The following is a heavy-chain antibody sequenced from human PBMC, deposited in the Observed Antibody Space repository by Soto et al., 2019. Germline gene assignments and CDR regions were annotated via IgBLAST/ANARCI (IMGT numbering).Heavy chain of an antibody. CDR1: GGSISSYY. Sequence: PSETLSLTCTVSGGSISSYYWSWIRQPPGKGLEWIGYIYYSGSTNYNPSLKSRVTISVDTSKNQFSLKLSSVTAADTAVYYCASPAHSSGWYSGGFDYWGQGTLVTVSS. CDR3: ASPAHSSGWYSGGFDY. V-gene: IGHV4-59*01. D-gene: IGHD6-19*01. CDR2: IYYSGST. J-gene: IGHJ4*02.